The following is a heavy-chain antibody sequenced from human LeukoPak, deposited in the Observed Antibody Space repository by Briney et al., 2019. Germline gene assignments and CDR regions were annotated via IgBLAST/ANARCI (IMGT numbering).Heavy chain of an antibody. Sequence: GGSLRLSCAASGFTFSSYGMHWVRQAPGKGLEWVAVISYDGSNKYYADSVKGRFTISRDNSKNTLYLQMNSLRAEDTAVYYCAKENLGYCSGGRCPYYFDYWGQGTLVTVSS. J-gene: IGHJ4*02. D-gene: IGHD2-15*01. CDR1: GFTFSSYG. CDR3: AKENLGYCSGGRCPYYFDY. V-gene: IGHV3-30*18. CDR2: ISYDGSNK.